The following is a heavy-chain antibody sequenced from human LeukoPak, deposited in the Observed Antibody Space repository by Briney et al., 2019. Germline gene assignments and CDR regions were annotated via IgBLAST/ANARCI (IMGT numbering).Heavy chain of an antibody. CDR2: INHSGST. V-gene: IGHV4-34*01. D-gene: IGHD1-26*01. Sequence: KPSETLSLTCAVYGGSFSGYYWSWIRQPPGKGLEWIGEINHSGSTNYNPSLKSRVTISVDTSKNQFSLKLSSVTAADTAVYYCAGGFSYGKDFDYWGQGTLVTVSS. J-gene: IGHJ4*02. CDR3: AGGFSYGKDFDY. CDR1: GGSFSGYY.